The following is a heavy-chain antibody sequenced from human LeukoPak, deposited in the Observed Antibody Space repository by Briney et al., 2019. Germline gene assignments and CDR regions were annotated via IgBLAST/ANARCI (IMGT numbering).Heavy chain of an antibody. CDR3: AKSYRIFGVAPPFDY. CDR2: ISGSGGST. CDR1: GFTFSSYA. Sequence: GGSLRLSCAGSGFTFSSYAMSWVRQAPGKGLEWVSAISGSGGSTYYADSVKGRFTISRDNSKNTLYLQMNSLRAEDTAVYYCAKSYRIFGVAPPFDYWGQGTLVTVSS. V-gene: IGHV3-23*01. D-gene: IGHD3-3*01. J-gene: IGHJ4*02.